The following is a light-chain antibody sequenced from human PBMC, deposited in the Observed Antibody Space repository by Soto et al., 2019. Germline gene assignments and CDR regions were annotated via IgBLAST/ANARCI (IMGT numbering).Light chain of an antibody. CDR2: RAS. CDR1: QSVDSSY. Sequence: VVLTQSPGTLSLSPGEGVTLSCRASQSVDSSYIAWYQHQRGQAPRLLIYRASYRATGIPDRFSGGGSGTDFTLNFSRLEPEDSAVYYGQHFGHSPLCAFGPGTKVQIK. V-gene: IGKV3-20*01. J-gene: IGKJ3*01. CDR3: QHFGHSPLCA.